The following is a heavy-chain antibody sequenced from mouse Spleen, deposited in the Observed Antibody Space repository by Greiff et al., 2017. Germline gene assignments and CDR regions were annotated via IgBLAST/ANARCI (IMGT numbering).Heavy chain of an antibody. V-gene: IGHV1-15*01. CDR1: GYTFTDYE. Sequence: QVQLQQSGAELVRPGASVTLSCKASGYTFTDYEMHWVKQTPVHGLEWIGAIDPETGGTAYNQKFKDKATLTADKSSSTAYMQLSSLTSEDSAVYYCARHYGSSPWFAYWGQGTLVTVSA. CDR2: IDPETGGT. CDR3: ARHYGSSPWFAY. D-gene: IGHD1-1*01. J-gene: IGHJ3*01.